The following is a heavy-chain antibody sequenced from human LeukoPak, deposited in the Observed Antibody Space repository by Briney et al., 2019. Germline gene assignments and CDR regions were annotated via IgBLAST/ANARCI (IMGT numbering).Heavy chain of an antibody. CDR2: IYTSGST. Sequence: PSETLSLTCTDAGGSISSYYWSWVRQPAGKGREWIGRIYTSGSTNYNPSLKSRVTMSVDTSKNQFSLKLSSVTAAGTAVYYCARVGDGYIYFDYWGQGTLVTVSS. V-gene: IGHV4-4*07. CDR1: GGSISSYY. J-gene: IGHJ4*02. CDR3: ARVGDGYIYFDY. D-gene: IGHD5-24*01.